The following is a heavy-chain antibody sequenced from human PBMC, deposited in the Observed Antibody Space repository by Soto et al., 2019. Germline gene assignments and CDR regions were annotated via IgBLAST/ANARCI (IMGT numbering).Heavy chain of an antibody. J-gene: IGHJ4*02. D-gene: IGHD3-16*01. CDR2: MNPNSGNT. CDR1: GYTFTSYD. Sequence: ASVKVSCKAAGYTFTSYDINWVRQATGQGLEWMGWMNPNSGNTGYAQKFQGRVTMTRNTSISTAYMELSSLRSEDTAVYYCARVFGRDGYNFDYWGQGTLVTVSS. CDR3: ARVFGRDGYNFDY. V-gene: IGHV1-8*01.